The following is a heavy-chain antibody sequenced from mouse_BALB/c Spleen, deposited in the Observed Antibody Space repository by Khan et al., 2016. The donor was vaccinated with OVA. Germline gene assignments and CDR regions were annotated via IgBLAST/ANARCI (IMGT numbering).Heavy chain of an antibody. CDR1: GYTFRNYG. J-gene: IGHJ2*01. V-gene: IGHV9-1*02. Sequence: QIQLVQSGPELKKPGETVKISCEASGYTFRNYGMNWVKQAPGKGLKWMGWINTNTGEPTYADDFKGRFAFSLETSASTAFLQINNLKNEEIASYFWARRDYGGSPDYWGQGTTLTVSS. CDR3: ARRDYGGSPDY. D-gene: IGHD1-1*01. CDR2: INTNTGEP.